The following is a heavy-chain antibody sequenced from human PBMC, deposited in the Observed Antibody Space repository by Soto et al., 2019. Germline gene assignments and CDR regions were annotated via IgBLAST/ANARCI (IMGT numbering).Heavy chain of an antibody. CDR2: IYYSGST. V-gene: IGHV4-59*08. Sequence: PSETLSLTCTVSGGSISSYYWSWIRQPPGKGLEWIGYIYYSGSTNYNPSLKSRVTISVDTSKNQFSLKLSSVTAADTAVYYCASMYYRKNEYLQHWGQGTLVTVSS. J-gene: IGHJ1*01. CDR1: GGSISSYY. D-gene: IGHD3-10*01. CDR3: ASMYYRKNEYLQH.